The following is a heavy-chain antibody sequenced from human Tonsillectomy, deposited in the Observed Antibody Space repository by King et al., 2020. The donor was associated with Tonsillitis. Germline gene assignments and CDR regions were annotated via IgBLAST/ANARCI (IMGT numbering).Heavy chain of an antibody. CDR2: INHSGST. V-gene: IGHV4-34*01. Sequence: VQLQQWGAGLLKPSETLSLTCAVYGGSFSVYYWSWIRQPPGKGLEWIGEINHSGSTNYNPSLKSRVTISVDTSKNQFSLKLSSVTAAETAVYYCARGLLYYDFWSGAGYMDVWGKGTTVTVSS. CDR3: ARGLLYYDFWSGAGYMDV. CDR1: GGSFSVYY. J-gene: IGHJ6*03. D-gene: IGHD3-3*01.